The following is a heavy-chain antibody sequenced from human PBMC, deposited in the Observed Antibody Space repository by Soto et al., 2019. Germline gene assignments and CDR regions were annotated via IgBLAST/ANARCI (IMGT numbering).Heavy chain of an antibody. CDR3: ARDFGY. CDR2: ISYDGSNK. J-gene: IGHJ4*02. V-gene: IGHV3-30-3*01. Sequence: VQLLESGGGLVQPGGSLRLSCAASGFTFSSYAMHWVRQAPGKGLEWVAVISYDGSNKYYADSVKGRFTISRDNSKNTLYLQMNSLRAEDTAVYYCARDFGYWGQGTLVTVSS. CDR1: GFTFSSYA.